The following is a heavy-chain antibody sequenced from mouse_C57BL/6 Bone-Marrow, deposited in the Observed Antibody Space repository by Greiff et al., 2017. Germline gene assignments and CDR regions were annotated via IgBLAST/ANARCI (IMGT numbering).Heavy chain of an antibody. Sequence: QVQLQQSGAELVRPGASVKLSCKASGYTFTDYYINWVKQRPGQGLEWIARIYPGSGNTYYNEKFKGKATLTAEKSSSTAYMQLSSLTSEDSAVYFCARGGYLPAYWGQGTLVTVSA. CDR2: IYPGSGNT. CDR3: ARGGYLPAY. V-gene: IGHV1-76*01. CDR1: GYTFTDYY. D-gene: IGHD5-1-1*01. J-gene: IGHJ3*01.